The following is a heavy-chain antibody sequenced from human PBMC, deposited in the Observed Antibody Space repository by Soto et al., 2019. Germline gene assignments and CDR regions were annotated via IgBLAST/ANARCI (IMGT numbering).Heavy chain of an antibody. CDR2: IIPLFGTA. Sequence: QVQLVQSGADVKKPGSSVKVSCQASGVTFSSETLGWVRQAPGQGLEWVGGIIPLFGTASYAQKFQGRVTITSDESTITVYMELSSLRSDDTAVYFWATELGENPASPFDAWGQGTLVTVSS. D-gene: IGHD3-10*01. CDR3: ATELGENPASPFDA. J-gene: IGHJ4*02. CDR1: GVTFSSET. V-gene: IGHV1-69*01.